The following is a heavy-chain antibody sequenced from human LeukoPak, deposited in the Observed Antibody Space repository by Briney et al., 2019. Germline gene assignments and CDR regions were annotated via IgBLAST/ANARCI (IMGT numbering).Heavy chain of an antibody. Sequence: PSETLSLTCIVSGVSISSSYYYWGWIRQPPGKGLEWIGSIYYSGSTYYNPSLKSRVTMSVDTSKNQFSLKLSSVTAADTAVYYCARQGAIGYWGQGTLVTVSS. D-gene: IGHD3-16*01. CDR2: IYYSGST. V-gene: IGHV4-39*01. J-gene: IGHJ4*02. CDR1: GVSISSSYYY. CDR3: ARQGAIGY.